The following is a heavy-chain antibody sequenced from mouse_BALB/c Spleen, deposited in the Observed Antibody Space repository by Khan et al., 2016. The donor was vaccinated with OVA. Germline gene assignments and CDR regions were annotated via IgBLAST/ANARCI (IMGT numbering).Heavy chain of an antibody. V-gene: IGHV9-3-1*01. CDR3: GRVGYYETRDC. D-gene: IGHD2-3*01. J-gene: IGHJ4*01. CDR2: IYTYTGAP. Sequence: QIQLVQSGPELMTPSETLQISCKASGFTFTNYGMNWVKQPPGKGLKWMGWIYTYTGAPSIADYIRDRVAFSLETSDKTDYLQINSRKNEDSATCCGGRVGYYETRDCWGQGTSVTVS. CDR1: GFTFTNYG.